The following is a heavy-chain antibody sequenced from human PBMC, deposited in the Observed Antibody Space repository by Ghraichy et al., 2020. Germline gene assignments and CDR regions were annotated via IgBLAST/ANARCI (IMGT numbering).Heavy chain of an antibody. J-gene: IGHJ4*02. CDR1: GGSISSSSYY. Sequence: SETLSLTCTVSGGSISSSSYYWGWIRQPPGKGLEWIGSIYYSGSTYYNPSLKSRVTISVDTSKNQFSLKLSSVTAADTAVYYCARRGGIAVADYYFDYWGQGTLVTVSS. CDR3: ARRGGIAVADYYFDY. V-gene: IGHV4-39*01. CDR2: IYYSGST. D-gene: IGHD6-19*01.